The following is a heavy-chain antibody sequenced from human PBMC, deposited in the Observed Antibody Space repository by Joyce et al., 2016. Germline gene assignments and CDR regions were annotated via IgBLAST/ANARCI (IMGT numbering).Heavy chain of an antibody. CDR2: ITSDGSRQ. CDR1: G. J-gene: IGHJ4*02. V-gene: IGHV3-30*18. D-gene: IGHD2-15*01. Sequence: GMHWGRQAPGKGLEWVALITSDGSRQLDTDSVKVRFTISRDNSRNTVYLQMDSLRPDDTAVFDCAKRGFCSGGRCYSFHFHLWGQGTLVTVSA. CDR3: AKRGFCSGGRCYSFHFHL.